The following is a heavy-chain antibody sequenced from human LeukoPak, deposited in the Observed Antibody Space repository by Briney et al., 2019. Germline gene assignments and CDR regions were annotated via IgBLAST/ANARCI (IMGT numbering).Heavy chain of an antibody. CDR1: GFSFSTYT. D-gene: IGHD2-15*01. CDR3: SRERAGYYSDY. V-gene: IGHV3-64*02. J-gene: IGHJ4*02. CDR2: ITGTGTTT. Sequence: GGSLLLSCAASGFSFSTYTMQWVRQAPGKGLEFVSLITGTGTTTVYADSVKGRFTISRDNSKSTLYLQMGSLRAEDMAVYYCSRERAGYYSDYWGQGTLVTVSS.